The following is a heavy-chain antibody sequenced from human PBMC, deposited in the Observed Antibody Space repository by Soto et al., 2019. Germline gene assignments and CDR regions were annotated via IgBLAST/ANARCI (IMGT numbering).Heavy chain of an antibody. Sequence: VQVSCTPSGYTFTSYGIGLVRQAPGQGLECMGWISAYNGNTNYAQKLQGRVTMTTDTSTSTAYMELRSLRSDDTAVYYCARDHSSSSGMDFWGQGTTVTVSS. CDR2: ISAYNGNT. J-gene: IGHJ6*02. D-gene: IGHD6-6*01. CDR3: ARDHSSSSGMDF. CDR1: GYTFTSYG. V-gene: IGHV1-18*01.